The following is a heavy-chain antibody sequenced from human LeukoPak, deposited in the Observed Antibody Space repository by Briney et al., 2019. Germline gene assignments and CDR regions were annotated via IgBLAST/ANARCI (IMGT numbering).Heavy chain of an antibody. Sequence: GGSLRLSCAASGFSFTTYAMSWVRQAPARGLEWVSSIRGGGEKFYADFVRGRFTLSTDDSTNTVYLPLNNLRVEDTAIYYCAKANWILDADAVWWGQGTLVTVSS. D-gene: IGHD3/OR15-3a*01. CDR3: AKANWILDADAVW. J-gene: IGHJ4*02. V-gene: IGHV3-23*01. CDR1: GFSFTTYA. CDR2: IRGGGEK.